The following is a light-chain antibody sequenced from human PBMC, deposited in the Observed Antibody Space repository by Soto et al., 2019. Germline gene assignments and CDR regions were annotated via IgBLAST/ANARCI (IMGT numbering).Light chain of an antibody. V-gene: IGLV1-51*01. CDR2: YNN. Sequence: QSVLTQPPSVSAAPGQKVTISCSGSNSNIGNNYVSWYQQLPGTTPNLLIYYNNQRPSGIPDRFSASKSGTSATLSITVLQTGDEADYYCDTWYYSRTAAVFGGGTKVTVL. CDR1: NSNIGNNY. J-gene: IGLJ2*01. CDR3: DTWYYSRTAAV.